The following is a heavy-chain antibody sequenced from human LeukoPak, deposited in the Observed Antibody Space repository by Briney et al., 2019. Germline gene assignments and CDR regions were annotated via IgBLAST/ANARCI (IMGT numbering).Heavy chain of an antibody. D-gene: IGHD3-22*01. J-gene: IGHJ5*02. V-gene: IGHV4-4*02. Sequence: NASETLSLTCAVFGGSISSFNWWSWVRQPPGKGLEWIGEIYHNENTNYNPSLKSRVTISVDKSKNQFSLKLSSVTAADTAVYYCAGSSGSGSPPWGWFDPWGQGTLVTVSS. CDR2: IYHNENT. CDR3: AGSSGSGSPPWGWFDP. CDR1: GGSISSFNW.